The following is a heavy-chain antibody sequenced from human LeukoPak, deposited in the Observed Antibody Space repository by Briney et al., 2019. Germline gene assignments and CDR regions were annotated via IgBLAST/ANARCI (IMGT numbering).Heavy chain of an antibody. D-gene: IGHD3-22*01. CDR1: GGTFSSYA. J-gene: IGHJ4*02. V-gene: IGHV1-69*13. CDR3: ARGLDDSSGYYLDY. CDR2: IIPIFGTA. Sequence: ASVKVSCKASGGTFSSYAISWVRQAPGQGLEWMGGIIPIFGTANYAQKFQGRVTITADESTSTAYMELSSLRSEDTAVHYCARGLDDSSGYYLDYWGQGTLVTVSS.